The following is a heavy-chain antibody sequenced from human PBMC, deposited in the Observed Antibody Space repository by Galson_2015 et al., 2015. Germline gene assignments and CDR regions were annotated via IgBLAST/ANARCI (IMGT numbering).Heavy chain of an antibody. Sequence: SVKVSCKASGYTFTSYAISWVRQAPGQGLEWMGWISAYNGNTNYAQKLQGRVTMTTDTSTSTAYMELRSLRSDDTAVYYCARDGSMVRGPYYFDYWGQGTLVTVSS. J-gene: IGHJ4*02. V-gene: IGHV1-18*01. CDR1: GYTFTSYA. D-gene: IGHD3-10*01. CDR3: ARDGSMVRGPYYFDY. CDR2: ISAYNGNT.